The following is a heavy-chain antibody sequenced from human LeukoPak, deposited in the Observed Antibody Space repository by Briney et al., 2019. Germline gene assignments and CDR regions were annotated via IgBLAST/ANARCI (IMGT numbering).Heavy chain of an antibody. Sequence: GGSLRLSCAASVFTFSSYEMNWVRQAPGKGLEWVSYISSSGSTIYYADSVKGRFTISRDNAKNSLYLQMNSLRAEDTAVYYCARRAGAYSHLYDYWGQGTLVTVSS. CDR1: VFTFSSYE. CDR3: ARRAGAYSHLYDY. CDR2: ISSSGSTI. D-gene: IGHD4/OR15-4a*01. V-gene: IGHV3-48*03. J-gene: IGHJ4*02.